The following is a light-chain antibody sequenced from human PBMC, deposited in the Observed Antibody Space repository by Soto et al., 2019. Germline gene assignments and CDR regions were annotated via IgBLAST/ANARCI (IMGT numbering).Light chain of an antibody. CDR1: QSVSSY. CDR3: QQYSNWPRGT. CDR2: DAF. Sequence: IVLTPSPATLSLSPGERATLSCRASQSVSSYLAWYQQKPGQAPRLLIYDAFNRATGIPARFSGSGSGTDFTLTISGLQSEDFAIYYCQQYSNWPRGTFGQGTKVDIK. J-gene: IGKJ1*01. V-gene: IGKV3-11*01.